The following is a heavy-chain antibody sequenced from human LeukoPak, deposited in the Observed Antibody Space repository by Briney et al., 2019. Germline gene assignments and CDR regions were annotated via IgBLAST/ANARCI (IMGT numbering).Heavy chain of an antibody. V-gene: IGHV4-59*01. D-gene: IGHD3-22*01. CDR1: GGSISSYY. Sequence: SETLSLTCTVSGGSISSYYWSWIRQPPGKGLEWIGYIYYSESTNYNPSLKSRVTISVDTSKNQFSLKLSSVTAADTAVYYCARAREDYYDSSGYRTGGRFDYWGQGTLVTVSS. CDR2: IYYSEST. J-gene: IGHJ4*02. CDR3: ARAREDYYDSSGYRTGGRFDY.